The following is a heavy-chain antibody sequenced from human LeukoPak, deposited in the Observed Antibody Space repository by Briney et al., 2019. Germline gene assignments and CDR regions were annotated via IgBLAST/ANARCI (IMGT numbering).Heavy chain of an antibody. V-gene: IGHV4-59*01. D-gene: IGHD5-12*01. Sequence: SEILSLTCTVSGGSISSYYWSWIRQPPGKGLEWIGYIYYSGSTNYNPSLKSRVTISVDTSKNQFSLKLSSVTAADTAVYYCARAGGYSGYVFDYWGQGTLVTVSS. J-gene: IGHJ4*02. CDR1: GGSISSYY. CDR3: ARAGGYSGYVFDY. CDR2: IYYSGST.